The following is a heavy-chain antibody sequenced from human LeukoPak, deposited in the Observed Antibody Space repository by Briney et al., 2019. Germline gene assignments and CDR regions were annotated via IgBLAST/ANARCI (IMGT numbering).Heavy chain of an antibody. Sequence: SETLSVNCTVSGGSISSYYWSWIRQPPGKGLEWIGYIYYSGSTNYNPSLKSRVTISVDTSKNQFSLKLSSVTAADTAVYYCARDAAQYCSGGSCYFGAWFDSWGQGTLVTVSS. CDR2: IYYSGST. D-gene: IGHD2-15*01. CDR1: GGSISSYY. CDR3: ARDAAQYCSGGSCYFGAWFDS. J-gene: IGHJ5*01. V-gene: IGHV4-59*01.